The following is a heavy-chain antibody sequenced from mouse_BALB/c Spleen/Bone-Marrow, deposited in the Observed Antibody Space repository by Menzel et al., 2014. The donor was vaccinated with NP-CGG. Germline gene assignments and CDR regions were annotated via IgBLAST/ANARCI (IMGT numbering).Heavy chain of an antibody. J-gene: IGHJ2*01. V-gene: IGHV1-82*01. CDR3: ARDYYGSSFDY. D-gene: IGHD1-1*01. CDR2: IYPEDGDT. Sequence: VQLQQSGPELVKPGASVKISCKASGYAFSSSWMNWVKQRPGQGLEWIGRIYPEDGDTNYNGKFKGKATLTADKSSSTAYMQFSSLTSVDSAVYFCARDYYGSSFDYWGQGTTLTVSS. CDR1: GYAFSSSW.